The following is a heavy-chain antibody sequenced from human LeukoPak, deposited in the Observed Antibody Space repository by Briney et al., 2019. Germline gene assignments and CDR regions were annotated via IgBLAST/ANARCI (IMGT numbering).Heavy chain of an antibody. J-gene: IGHJ4*02. Sequence: SETLSLTCAVYGGSFSGYYWSWIRQPPGKGLEWIGEINHSGSTNYNPSLKSRVTISVDTSKNQFSLKLSSVIAADTAVYYCARHDGGSPPFDYWGQGTLVTVSS. CDR2: INHSGST. V-gene: IGHV4-34*01. D-gene: IGHD1-26*01. CDR1: GGSFSGYY. CDR3: ARHDGGSPPFDY.